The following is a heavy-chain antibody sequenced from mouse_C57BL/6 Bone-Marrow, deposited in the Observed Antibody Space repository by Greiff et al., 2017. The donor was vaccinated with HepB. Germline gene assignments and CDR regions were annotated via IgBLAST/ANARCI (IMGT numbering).Heavy chain of an antibody. V-gene: IGHV14-2*01. CDR2: IDPEDGET. D-gene: IGHD2-4*01. Sequence: VQLQQSGAELVKPGASVKLSCTASGFNIKDYYMHWVKQRPEQGLEWIGRIDPEDGETKYAPKFKGKATITADTSSNTAYLQLSSLTSEDTAVYYGARSRIYYDYPLYAMDYWGQGTSVTVSS. J-gene: IGHJ4*01. CDR1: GFNIKDYY. CDR3: ARSRIYYDYPLYAMDY.